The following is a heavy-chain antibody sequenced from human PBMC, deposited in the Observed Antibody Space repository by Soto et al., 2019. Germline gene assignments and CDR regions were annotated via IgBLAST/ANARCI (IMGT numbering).Heavy chain of an antibody. J-gene: IGHJ3*02. Sequence: GGSLRLSCAASGFTFSSYGMHWVRQAPGKGLEWVAVISYDGSNKYYADSVKGRFTISRDNSKNTLYLQMNSLRAEDTAVYYWAKELATGAFDIWGQGTMVTVSS. CDR1: GFTFSSYG. D-gene: IGHD3-9*01. CDR3: AKELATGAFDI. V-gene: IGHV3-30*18. CDR2: ISYDGSNK.